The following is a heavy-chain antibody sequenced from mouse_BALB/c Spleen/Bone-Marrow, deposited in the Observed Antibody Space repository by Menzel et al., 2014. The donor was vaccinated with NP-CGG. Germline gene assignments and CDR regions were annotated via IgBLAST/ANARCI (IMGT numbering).Heavy chain of an antibody. D-gene: IGHD2-2*01. Sequence: DVKLQESGGGLAQPGGSLRLSCAISGFTFSDFYMEWVRQPPGKRLEWIAASRNKANGYTTEYSASVKGRFIVTRDTSQSILYLQMYAQRAEDTAIYYCARDDGYYWYFDFWSAGTTVTVSS. CDR3: ARDDGYYWYFDF. J-gene: IGHJ1*01. CDR2: SRNKANGYTT. V-gene: IGHV7-1*02. CDR1: GFTFSDFY.